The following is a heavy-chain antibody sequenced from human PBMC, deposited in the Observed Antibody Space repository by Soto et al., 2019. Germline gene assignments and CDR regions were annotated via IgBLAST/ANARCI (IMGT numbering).Heavy chain of an antibody. D-gene: IGHD6-19*01. J-gene: IGHJ4*02. CDR1: GFTFSSYA. CDR3: ARLGQGLSIDY. Sequence: QVQLVESGGGVVQPGRSLRLSCAASGFTFSSYAMHWVRQAPGKGLEWVAVISYDGSNKYYADSVKGRFTISRDNSKNTLYLQMNSLRAEDTAVYYCARLGQGLSIDYWGQGTLVTVSS. V-gene: IGHV3-30-3*01. CDR2: ISYDGSNK.